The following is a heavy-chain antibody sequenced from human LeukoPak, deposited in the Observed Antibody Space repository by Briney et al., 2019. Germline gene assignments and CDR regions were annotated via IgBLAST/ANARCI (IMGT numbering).Heavy chain of an antibody. J-gene: IGHJ6*02. CDR2: TYYRSNWYN. V-gene: IGHV6-1*01. CDR3: AREARDWNYGDYYYYGMDV. D-gene: IGHD1-7*01. CDR1: GDSVSSNSAA. Sequence: SQTLSLTCALSGDSVSSNSAAWHWIRQSPSRGLEWLGRTYYRSNWYNDYAVSVKSRITINPDTSKNQFSLQLNSVTPEDTAVYYCAREARDWNYGDYYYYGMDVWGQGTTVTVSS.